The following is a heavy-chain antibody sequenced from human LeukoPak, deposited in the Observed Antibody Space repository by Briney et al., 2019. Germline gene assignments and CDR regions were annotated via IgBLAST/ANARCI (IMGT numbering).Heavy chain of an antibody. J-gene: IGHJ4*02. D-gene: IGHD4-11*01. Sequence: ETLSLTCTVSGGSISSSSYYWGWIRQPPGKGLEWAANIKEDGSGKNYVDSMKGRFIISRDNAKNSLYLQLSSLRAEDTAVYYCAREVLATASAFDYWGQGTLVTVSS. CDR1: GGSISSSSYY. CDR3: AREVLATASAFDY. CDR2: IKEDGSGK. V-gene: IGHV3-7*03.